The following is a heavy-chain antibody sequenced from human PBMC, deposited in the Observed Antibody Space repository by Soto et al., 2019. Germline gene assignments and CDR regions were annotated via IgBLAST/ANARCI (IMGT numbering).Heavy chain of an antibody. CDR2: IYYSGST. CDR3: ARATVDTAMVILNYFDY. J-gene: IGHJ4*02. D-gene: IGHD5-18*01. Sequence: PSETLSLTCTVSGGSISSGGYYWSWIRQHPGKGLEWIGYIYYSGSTYYNPSLKSRVTISVDTSKNQFSLKLSSVTAADTAVYYCARATVDTAMVILNYFDYWGQGTLVTV. V-gene: IGHV4-31*03. CDR1: GGSISSGGYY.